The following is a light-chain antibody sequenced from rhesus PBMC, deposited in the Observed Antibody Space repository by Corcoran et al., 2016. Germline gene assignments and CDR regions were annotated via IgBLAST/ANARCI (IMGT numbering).Light chain of an antibody. J-gene: IGKJ1*01. CDR1: QGITND. CDR2: EES. CDR3: QHYYSTPWT. V-gene: IGKV1-25*01. Sequence: DIQMTQSPSSLSASVGDRVTITCRASQGITNDLAWYQQKPGETPKLLIYEESSLQSGIPSRFSGSGSGTDFTLTISILQSEDFATYYGQHYYSTPWTFGQGTKVEIK.